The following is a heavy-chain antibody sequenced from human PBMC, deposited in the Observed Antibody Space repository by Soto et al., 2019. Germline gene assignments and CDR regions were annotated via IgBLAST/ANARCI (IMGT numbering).Heavy chain of an antibody. CDR3: AGLPFLPPEIASVRGSFDP. Sequence: GESLKISFKGSGYSFTSYLIGWVRQMPVKGLEWMGIIYPGDSDTRYSPSFQGQVTISADKSISTAYLQWSSLKASDTAMYYCAGLPFLPPEIASVRGSFDPWGQRTLVALSS. CDR2: IYPGDSDT. J-gene: IGHJ5*02. CDR1: GYSFTSYL. V-gene: IGHV5-51*01. D-gene: IGHD6-13*01.